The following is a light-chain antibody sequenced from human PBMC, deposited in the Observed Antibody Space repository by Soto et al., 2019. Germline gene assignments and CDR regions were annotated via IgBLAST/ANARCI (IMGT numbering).Light chain of an antibody. Sequence: QSALTQPRSVSGSLGQPVTISCTGTSSDVGGYNYVSWYQQHPGKAPKVMIYDVNKRPSGVPDRFSGSQSGNTASLTISGLQAEDEADYYCCSYAGTYTYVFGTGTKVTVL. CDR3: CSYAGTYTYV. CDR2: DVN. CDR1: SSDVGGYNY. J-gene: IGLJ1*01. V-gene: IGLV2-11*01.